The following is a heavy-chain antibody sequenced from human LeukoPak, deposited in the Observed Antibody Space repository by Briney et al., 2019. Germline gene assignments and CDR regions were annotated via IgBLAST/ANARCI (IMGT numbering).Heavy chain of an antibody. D-gene: IGHD6-19*01. Sequence: SETLSLTCTVSGGSISSHYWSWIRQPPGKGLGWIGYIYYSGSTNYNPSLKSRVTISVDTSKNQFSLKLSSVTAADTAVYYCASYSSGWSHYFDYWGQGTLVTVSS. V-gene: IGHV4-59*11. CDR3: ASYSSGWSHYFDY. J-gene: IGHJ4*02. CDR1: GGSISSHY. CDR2: IYYSGST.